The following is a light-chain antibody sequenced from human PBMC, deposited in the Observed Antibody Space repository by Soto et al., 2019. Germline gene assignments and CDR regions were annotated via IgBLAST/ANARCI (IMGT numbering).Light chain of an antibody. V-gene: IGKV3-11*01. CDR3: HQRYNWPLT. CDR1: QSVTTC. Sequence: EIVLTQSPATLSLSPGERVTLSCRASQSVTTCLAWYQQKPGQAPRLLIYGASNRATGIPARFSGSGSGTDFTLTISSLEPEDFAVYYCHQRYNWPLTFGPGTKVDVK. CDR2: GAS. J-gene: IGKJ3*01.